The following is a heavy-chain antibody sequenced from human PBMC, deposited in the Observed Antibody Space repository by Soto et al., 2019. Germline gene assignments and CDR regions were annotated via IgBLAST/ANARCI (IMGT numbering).Heavy chain of an antibody. CDR3: AREVGRSSWYEGWFDP. CDR2: ISAYNGNT. CDR1: GYTFTSYG. Sequence: GASVKVSCKASGYTFTSYGISWVRQAPGQGLEWMGWISAYNGNTNYAQKLQGRVTMTTDTSTSTAYMELRSLRSDDTAVYYCAREVGRSSWYEGWFDPWGQGTLVTVSS. V-gene: IGHV1-18*01. J-gene: IGHJ5*02. D-gene: IGHD6-13*01.